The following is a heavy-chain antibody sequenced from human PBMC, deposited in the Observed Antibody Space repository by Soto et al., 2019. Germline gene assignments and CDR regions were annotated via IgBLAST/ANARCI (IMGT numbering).Heavy chain of an antibody. Sequence: QVHLVQSGAEVKKPGASVKVSCKGSGYAFTTYGITWVRQAPGQGLEWMGCISAHNGNTNYAQKLQGRDTVTRDTSTSKAYMVLRSLRSVDTVVYYCGRGRYGDYWGQGALVTVSS. CDR1: GYAFTTYG. CDR2: ISAHNGNT. V-gene: IGHV1-18*01. CDR3: GRGRYGDY. D-gene: IGHD1-1*01. J-gene: IGHJ4*02.